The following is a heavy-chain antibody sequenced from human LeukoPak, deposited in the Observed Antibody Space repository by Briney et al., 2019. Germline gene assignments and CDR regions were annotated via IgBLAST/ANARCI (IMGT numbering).Heavy chain of an antibody. CDR1: GFTFSSYA. J-gene: IGHJ4*02. Sequence: PGGSLRLSCAASGFTFSSYAMSWVRQAPGKGLEWVSAISGSGDGTYYADSVKGRFTISRDNSKNTLYLQMNILRAEVTAVYYCAKVFEEMTTTNYYFDYWGQGTLVTVSS. CDR2: ISGSGDGT. D-gene: IGHD5-24*01. CDR3: AKVFEEMTTTNYYFDY. V-gene: IGHV3-23*01.